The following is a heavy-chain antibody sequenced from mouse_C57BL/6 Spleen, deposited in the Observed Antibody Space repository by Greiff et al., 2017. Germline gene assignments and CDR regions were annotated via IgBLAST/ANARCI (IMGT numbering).Heavy chain of an antibody. CDR2: INPNNGGT. CDR3: ARGVTTVVATDAMDY. J-gene: IGHJ4*01. D-gene: IGHD1-1*01. Sequence: DVHLVESGPELVKPGASVKIPCKASGYTFTDYNMDWVKQSHGKSLEWIGDINPNNGGTIYNQKFKGKATLTVDKSSSTAYMELRSLTSEDTAVYYCARGVTTVVATDAMDYWGQGTSVTVSS. V-gene: IGHV1-18*01. CDR1: GYTFTDYN.